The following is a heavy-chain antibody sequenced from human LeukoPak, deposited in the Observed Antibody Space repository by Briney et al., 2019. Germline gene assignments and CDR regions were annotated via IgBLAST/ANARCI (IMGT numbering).Heavy chain of an antibody. V-gene: IGHV3-23*01. J-gene: IGHJ4*02. D-gene: IGHD3-16*02. CDR2: ISGSGGST. Sequence: PGGSLRLSCAASGFTFSSYAMSWVRQAPGKGLEWVSAISGSGGSTYYADSVKGRFTISRDNAKNSLYLQMNSLRAEDTAVYYCARDPVWGSYRTFDYWGQGTLVTVSS. CDR1: GFTFSSYA. CDR3: ARDPVWGSYRTFDY.